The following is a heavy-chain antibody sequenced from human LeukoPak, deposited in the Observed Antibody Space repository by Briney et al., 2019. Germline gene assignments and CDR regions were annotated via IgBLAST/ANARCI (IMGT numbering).Heavy chain of an antibody. V-gene: IGHV3-21*01. CDR1: GFTFSSYS. J-gene: IGHJ3*02. D-gene: IGHD3-16*01. CDR2: ISSSSSYI. Sequence: GGSLRLSCAASGFTFSSYSMNWVRQAPGKGLEWVSSISSSSSYINYADSVKGRFTISRDNAKNSLYLQMNSLRAEDTAVYYCARARAGGAFDIWGQGTMVTVSS. CDR3: ARARAGGAFDI.